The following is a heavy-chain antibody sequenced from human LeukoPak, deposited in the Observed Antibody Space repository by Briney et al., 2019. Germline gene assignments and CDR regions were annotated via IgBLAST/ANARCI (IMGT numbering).Heavy chain of an antibody. CDR2: ISGSGDGT. Sequence: GGSLRLSCAASTFTFRSYGMSWVRQAPGKGVEWVSAISGSGDGTYCADSVKGRFTISRDNSKNTLYLQMNSLRAEDTAVYYCAELGITMIGGVWGKGTTVTISS. CDR3: AELGITMIGGV. CDR1: TFTFRSYG. D-gene: IGHD3-10*02. V-gene: IGHV3-23*01. J-gene: IGHJ6*01.